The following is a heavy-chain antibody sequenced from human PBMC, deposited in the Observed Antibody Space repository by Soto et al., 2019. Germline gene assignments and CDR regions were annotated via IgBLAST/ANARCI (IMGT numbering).Heavy chain of an antibody. CDR2: IIPIFGTA. CDR1: GGTFSSYA. V-gene: IGHV1-69*13. D-gene: IGHD2-2*01. CDR3: ARDGFSSTSCHNLYYYSYGMDV. J-gene: IGHJ6*02. Sequence: SVKVSCKASGGTFSSYAISWVRQAPGQGLEWMGGIIPIFGTANYAQKFQGRVTITADESTSTAYMELSSLRSEDPAVYYCARDGFSSTSCHNLYYYSYGMDVWGQGTRVTV.